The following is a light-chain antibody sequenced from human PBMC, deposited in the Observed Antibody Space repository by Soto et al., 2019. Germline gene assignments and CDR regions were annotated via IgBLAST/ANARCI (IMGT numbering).Light chain of an antibody. J-gene: IGKJ2*01. CDR1: QRVSSSN. CDR2: GAS. CDR3: LRYGDSPPAYT. Sequence: EIVLTQSPGTVSLSPGERATLSCRASQRVSSSNLAWYRQKPGQAPSLLIFGASNRATGIPDRFSGSGSGTDFTLTISRLEPEDCAVYYCLRYGDSPPAYTFGQGTKLEIQ. V-gene: IGKV3-20*01.